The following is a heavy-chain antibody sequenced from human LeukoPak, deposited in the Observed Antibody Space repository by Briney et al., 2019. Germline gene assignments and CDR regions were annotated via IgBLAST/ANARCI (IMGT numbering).Heavy chain of an antibody. J-gene: IGHJ4*02. Sequence: GGSLRLSCAASRFTFSSYAMNWVRQAPGKGLEWVSAINGGGGSTYNADSVKGRFTISRDNSKNTLYLQMNSLRSEDTAVYYCARDRGYSSGYYEWGQGTLVTVSS. V-gene: IGHV3-23*01. CDR2: INGGGGST. CDR3: ARDRGYSSGYYE. D-gene: IGHD3-22*01. CDR1: RFTFSSYA.